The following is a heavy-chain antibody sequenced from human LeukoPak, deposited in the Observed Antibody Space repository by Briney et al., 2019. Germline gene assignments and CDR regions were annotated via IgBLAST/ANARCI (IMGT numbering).Heavy chain of an antibody. CDR1: GFTFSSFW. D-gene: IGHD3-10*01. CDR3: ARGAGAIDD. CDR2: IKQDGREK. Sequence: HPGGSLRFSCAVSGFTFSSFWMTWVRQAPGKGLEWVANIKQDGREKYYVDSVKGRFTISRDNAKNLLYLEMNSLRVEDTAVYHCARGAGAIDDWGQGILVIVSS. V-gene: IGHV3-7*03. J-gene: IGHJ4*02.